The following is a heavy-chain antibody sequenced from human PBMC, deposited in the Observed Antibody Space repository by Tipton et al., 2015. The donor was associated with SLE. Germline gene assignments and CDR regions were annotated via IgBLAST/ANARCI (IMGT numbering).Heavy chain of an antibody. J-gene: IGHJ4*02. Sequence: TLSLTCTVSGGSISSSSYYWGWIRQPPGKGLEWIGSIYYRGSTYYNPSLKSRVTISVDTSKNQFSLKLSSVTAADTAVYYCAREGAWQQLALSFDYWGQGTLVTVSS. V-gene: IGHV4-39*07. D-gene: IGHD6-13*01. CDR2: IYYRGST. CDR3: AREGAWQQLALSFDY. CDR1: GGSISSSSYY.